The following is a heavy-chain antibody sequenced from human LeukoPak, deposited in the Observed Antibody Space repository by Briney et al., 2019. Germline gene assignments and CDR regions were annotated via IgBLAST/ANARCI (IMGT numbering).Heavy chain of an antibody. V-gene: IGHV3-23*01. CDR3: ARLSGSFDM. CDR2: FGGGAA. CDR1: GFTFTNYA. J-gene: IGHJ3*02. Sequence: RGSLRLSCTASGFTFTNYAMAWVRQAPGEGLEWVSAFGGGAAYYADSVKGRFTISRDNSKNTVYLQLSSLRADDTAIYYCARLSGSFDMWGQGTMVTVSS. D-gene: IGHD3-10*01.